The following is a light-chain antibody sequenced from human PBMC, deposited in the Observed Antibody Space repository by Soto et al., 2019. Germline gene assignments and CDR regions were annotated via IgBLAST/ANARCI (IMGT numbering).Light chain of an antibody. CDR1: ESVVSRY. V-gene: IGKV3-20*01. CDR2: DAS. J-gene: IGKJ2*01. Sequence: EIVLTQSPGTLSLSPGERATLSCRATESVVSRYLAWYQLKPGQAPRLLIYDASSRATDIPDRFSGSGSGTDFTLTISRLEPEDFAVYYCQQYGTAPPRYTFGQGTKVDIK. CDR3: QQYGTAPPRYT.